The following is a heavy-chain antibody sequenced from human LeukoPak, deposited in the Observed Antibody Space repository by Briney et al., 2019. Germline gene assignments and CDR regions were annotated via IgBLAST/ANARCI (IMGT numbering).Heavy chain of an antibody. CDR3: ARDLYYYDSGASAFDI. J-gene: IGHJ3*02. CDR1: GGSISTYS. CDR2: ISYSGST. V-gene: IGHV4-59*12. Sequence: SETLSLTCTVSGGSISTYSWIYIRQPPGKGLEWIGNISYSGSTKYNPSLKSRVTISLDTSKNQFSLKLSSVTAADTAVYYCARDLYYYDSGASAFDIWGQGTMVTASS. D-gene: IGHD3-22*01.